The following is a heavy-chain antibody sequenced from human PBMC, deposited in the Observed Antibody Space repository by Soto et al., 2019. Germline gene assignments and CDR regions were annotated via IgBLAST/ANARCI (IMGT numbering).Heavy chain of an antibody. CDR1: GGSITSNW. CDR3: ARHIAVSGTRGFDH. J-gene: IGHJ4*02. D-gene: IGHD2-21*01. Sequence: QVQLQESGPGLMKPSGTLSLTCAVSGGSITSNWWSWVRQPPGKGLEWIAEIFHTGSANYNPSIMGRLTISMDKSRSHLSLTLNSVTAADTAVYYCARHIAVSGTRGFDHWGQGTLVTVSS. V-gene: IGHV4-4*02. CDR2: IFHTGSA.